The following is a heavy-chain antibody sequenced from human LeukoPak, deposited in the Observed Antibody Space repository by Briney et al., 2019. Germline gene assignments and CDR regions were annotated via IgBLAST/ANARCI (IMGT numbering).Heavy chain of an antibody. CDR1: GYTFTGYY. CDR2: INPNSGGT. CDR3: ARTRVTTVTTIDY. V-gene: IGHV1-2*02. Sequence: ASVKVSCKASGYTFTGYYMHWVRQAPRQGLEWMGWINPNSGGTNSAQKFQGRVTMTRDTSISTAYMELSRLRSDDTAVYYCARTRVTTVTTIDYWGQGTLVTVSS. J-gene: IGHJ4*02. D-gene: IGHD4-17*01.